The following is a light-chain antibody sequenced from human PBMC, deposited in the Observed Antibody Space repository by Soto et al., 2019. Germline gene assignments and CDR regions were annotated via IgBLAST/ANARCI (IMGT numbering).Light chain of an antibody. V-gene: IGKV1-39*01. CDR2: AAS. CDR1: QSISGY. J-gene: IGKJ1*01. CDR3: LQLYNFSWT. Sequence: DIQMTQSPSSLSASVGDRVTITCRASQSISGYLNWYQQKPGKAPNLLIYAASSLQSGVPSRFSGSGSGTEFTLTINSLQPDDFATYYCLQLYNFSWTFGQGTKVDIK.